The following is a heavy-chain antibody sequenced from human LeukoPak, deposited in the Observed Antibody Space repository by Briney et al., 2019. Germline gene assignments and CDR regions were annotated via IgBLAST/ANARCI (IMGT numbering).Heavy chain of an antibody. Sequence: GGSLRLSCAASGFTFSSYSMNWVRQAPGKGLEWVSYISSSSTTKYYADSVKGRFTISRDNAKNSLYLQMNSLRAEDTAVYYCARGRAVAEYYFDYWGQGTLVTVSS. V-gene: IGHV3-48*04. CDR2: ISSSSTTK. J-gene: IGHJ4*02. CDR3: ARGRAVAEYYFDY. D-gene: IGHD6-19*01. CDR1: GFTFSSYS.